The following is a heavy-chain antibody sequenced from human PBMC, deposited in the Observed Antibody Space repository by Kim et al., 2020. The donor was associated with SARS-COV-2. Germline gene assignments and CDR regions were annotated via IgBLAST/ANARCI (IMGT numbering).Heavy chain of an antibody. D-gene: IGHD6-13*01. CDR3: ARDTYLSRGQQLVRAPLSF. J-gene: IGHJ4*02. Sequence: GRFTISRDNSKNTLYLQMNSLRAEDTAVYYCARDTYLSRGQQLVRAPLSFWGQGTLVTVSS. V-gene: IGHV3-66*01.